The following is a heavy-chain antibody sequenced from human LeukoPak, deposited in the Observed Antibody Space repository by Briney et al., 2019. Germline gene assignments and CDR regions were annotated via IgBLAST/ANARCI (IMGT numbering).Heavy chain of an antibody. CDR1: TFTSYG. CDR2: ISAYNGNP. D-gene: IGHD3-10*01. CDR3: ARAAYYYGSGTDY. Sequence: TFTSYGISWVRQAPGQGLEWMGWISAYNGNPNYAQKLQGRVTMTTDTSTSTAYMELSSLRSEDTAVYYCARAAYYYGSGTDYWGQGTLVTVSS. V-gene: IGHV1-18*01. J-gene: IGHJ4*02.